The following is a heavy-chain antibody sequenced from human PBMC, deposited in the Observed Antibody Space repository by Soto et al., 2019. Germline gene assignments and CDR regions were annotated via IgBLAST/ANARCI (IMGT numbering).Heavy chain of an antibody. CDR2: TRHDGINK. Sequence: QVQLVESGGGVVQPGSSLRLSCATSGFTFSNYGMHWVRQAPGKGLEWVAVTRHDGINKYYADSVKGRFTISRDNSKNTVHLQMNSLRGEDTAVYYCARDLSGPLDYWGQGTLVTVSS. V-gene: IGHV3-33*01. J-gene: IGHJ4*02. CDR1: GFTFSNYG. CDR3: ARDLSGPLDY.